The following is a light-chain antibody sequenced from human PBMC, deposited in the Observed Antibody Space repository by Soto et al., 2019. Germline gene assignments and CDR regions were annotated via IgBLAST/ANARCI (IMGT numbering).Light chain of an antibody. J-gene: IGLJ2*01. CDR3: ISYAGSNTVV. CDR1: SSDVGGFNY. CDR2: EVS. Sequence: QSALTQPPSASGSLGQSVTISCTGTSSDVGGFNYVSWYQQHPGKAPKLIIYEVSKRPSGVPDRFSGSKSDNTASLTVSGLQAEDEADYYCISYAGSNTVVFGGGTKLTVL. V-gene: IGLV2-8*01.